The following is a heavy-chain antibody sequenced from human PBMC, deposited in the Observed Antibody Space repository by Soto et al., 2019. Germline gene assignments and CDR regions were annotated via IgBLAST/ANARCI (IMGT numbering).Heavy chain of an antibody. V-gene: IGHV3-48*02. D-gene: IGHD3-16*01. CDR3: ARDISFSVGDWYFAL. CDR2: ISSSSSSSI. J-gene: IGHJ2*01. Sequence: GGSLRLSCAASGFTFSSYAMSWVRQAPGKGLEWVAYISSSSSSSIYYADSVKGRFTISRDNAKNSLYLQMDSLRDEDTALYYCARDISFSVGDWYFALWGRGTLVTVT. CDR1: GFTFSSYA.